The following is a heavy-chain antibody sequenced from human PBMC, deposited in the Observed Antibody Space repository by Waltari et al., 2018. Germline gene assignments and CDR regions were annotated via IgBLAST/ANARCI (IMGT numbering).Heavy chain of an antibody. D-gene: IGHD2-2*01. CDR3: ATSGIIPAAMFDY. Sequence: QVQLQQWGAGLLKPSETLSLTCAVYGGSFSGYYWSWIRQPPGKGLEWIGETNHSGSTNYNPSPKSRVTISVDTSKNQFSLNLNSVTAADTAVYYCATSGIIPAAMFDYWGQGNLVTVSS. V-gene: IGHV4-34*01. J-gene: IGHJ4*02. CDR1: GGSFSGYY. CDR2: TNHSGST.